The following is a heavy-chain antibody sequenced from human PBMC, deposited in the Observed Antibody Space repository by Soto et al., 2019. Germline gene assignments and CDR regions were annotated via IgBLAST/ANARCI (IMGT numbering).Heavy chain of an antibody. J-gene: IGHJ3*02. Sequence: EVQLLESGGGLVQPGRSLRLSCAASGFTFSNYAMSWVRQAPRKGLEWVSTISNSGGSTYSADSVKGRFTISRDNSKNTVYLQMSGRRAEDTAIYYCTKPTESTGWGIFDIWGQGTMVTVSS. D-gene: IGHD6-19*01. V-gene: IGHV3-23*01. CDR1: GFTFSNYA. CDR2: ISNSGGST. CDR3: TKPTESTGWGIFDI.